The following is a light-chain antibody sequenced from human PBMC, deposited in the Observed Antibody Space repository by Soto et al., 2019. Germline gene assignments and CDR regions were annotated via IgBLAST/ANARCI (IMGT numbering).Light chain of an antibody. CDR2: SES. CDR1: QSIRSY. CDR3: QQSYSTPPIP. J-gene: IGKJ5*01. V-gene: IGKV1-39*01. Sequence: IHMTQSSSAQCPSVGNTVTITGRASQSIRSYFNWYQQKPGKAPKLMIYSESSLQTGVPSSFSGSGSGTDFTLTISDLQPEDFETYYCQQSYSTPPIPFGQGTPLEIK.